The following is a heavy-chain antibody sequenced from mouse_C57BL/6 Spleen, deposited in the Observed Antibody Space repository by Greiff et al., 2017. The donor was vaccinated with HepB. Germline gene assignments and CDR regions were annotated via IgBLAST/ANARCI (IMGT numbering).Heavy chain of an antibody. V-gene: IGHV1-64*01. CDR2: IHPNSGST. CDR3: ATNGYLYAMDY. CDR1: GYTFTSYW. Sequence: QVQLQQPGAELVKPGASVKLSCKASGYTFTSYWMHWVKQRPGQGLEWIGMIHPNSGSTNYNEKFKSKATLTVDKSSSTAYMQLSSLTSEDSAVYYCATNGYLYAMDYWGQGTSVTVAS. D-gene: IGHD2-2*01. J-gene: IGHJ4*01.